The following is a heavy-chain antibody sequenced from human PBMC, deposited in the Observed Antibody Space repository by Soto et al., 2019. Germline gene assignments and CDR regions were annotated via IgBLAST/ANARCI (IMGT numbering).Heavy chain of an antibody. CDR3: ARETLYCSGGSCYPYYFDH. Sequence: SETLSLTCTVSGGSISSSYWSWIRQPPGKGLEWIGYINYSGSTNYNPSLKSRVTISVDTSKNQFSLKLSSVTAADTAVYYCARETLYCSGGSCYPYYFDHWGQGTLVTVSS. CDR1: GGSISSSY. J-gene: IGHJ4*02. V-gene: IGHV4-59*01. D-gene: IGHD2-15*01. CDR2: INYSGST.